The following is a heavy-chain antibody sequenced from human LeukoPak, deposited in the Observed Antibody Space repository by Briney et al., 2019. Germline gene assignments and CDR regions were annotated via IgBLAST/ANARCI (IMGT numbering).Heavy chain of an antibody. CDR2: ISYDGSNK. CDR3: AKESVPAAANFDY. V-gene: IGHV3-30*18. J-gene: IGHJ4*02. CDR1: GFTFSSYG. Sequence: GSLRLSCAASGFTFSSYGMHRVRQAPGKGLEWVAVISYDGSNKYYADSVKGRFTISRDNSKNTLYLQMNSLRAEDTAVYYCAKESVPAAANFDYWGQGTLVTVSS. D-gene: IGHD2-2*01.